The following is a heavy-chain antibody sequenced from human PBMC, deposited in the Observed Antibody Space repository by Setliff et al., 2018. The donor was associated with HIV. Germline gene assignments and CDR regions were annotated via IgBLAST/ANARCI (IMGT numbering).Heavy chain of an antibody. CDR3: ARVLLITNAAYGVVSNQFDP. CDR1: GFTFSSYG. D-gene: IGHD3-3*01. Sequence: GGSLRLSCAASGFTFSSYGIHWVRQAPGKGLEWVAVISYDGSNKYYADSVKGRFTISRDNSKNTLYLQMNSLGAEDTAVYYCARVLLITNAAYGVVSNQFDPWGQGTLVTVS. CDR2: ISYDGSNK. J-gene: IGHJ5*02. V-gene: IGHV3-30*03.